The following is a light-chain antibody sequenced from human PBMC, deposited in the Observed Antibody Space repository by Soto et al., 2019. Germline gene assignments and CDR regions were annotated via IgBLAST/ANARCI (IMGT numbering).Light chain of an antibody. CDR2: GAS. CDR1: ERLSSVY. J-gene: IGKJ1*01. CDR3: QQYGSSPRT. V-gene: IGKV3-20*01. Sequence: EIVLTQSPGTLSLSPGERATLSCRASERLSSVYLAWYQQRPGQPPRLLIYGASNRATGIPDRFSGSGSGTDFTLTISRLEPEDFAVYYCQQYGSSPRTFGQGTKVEIK.